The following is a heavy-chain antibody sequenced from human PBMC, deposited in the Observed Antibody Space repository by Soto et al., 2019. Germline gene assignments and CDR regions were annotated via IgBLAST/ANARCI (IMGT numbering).Heavy chain of an antibody. D-gene: IGHD2-2*01. CDR2: IYPDDSDT. J-gene: IGHJ4*02. CDR1: GYGFTNYW. CDR3: ASSVVVPSTMNYFDF. V-gene: IGHV5-51*01. Sequence: PGESLKISCKTSGYGFTNYWLAWVRQLPGKGLEWMGIIYPDDSDTKYGPSFKGQVTISVDKSITTAYLQWSSLKASDTAMYFCASSVVVPSTMNYFDFWGQGTLVTVS.